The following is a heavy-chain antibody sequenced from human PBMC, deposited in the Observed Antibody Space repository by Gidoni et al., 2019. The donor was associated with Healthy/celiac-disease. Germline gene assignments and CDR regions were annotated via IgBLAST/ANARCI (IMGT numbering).Heavy chain of an antibody. Sequence: QVQLVQSGAEVTKPGSSVKVSCKASGGPFSSYAISWVRQAPGQGLEWMGGIIPIFGTANYAQKFQGRVTITADESTSTAYMELSSLRSEDTAVYYCARDLTNYYDSSGAHAFDIWGQGTMVTVSS. J-gene: IGHJ3*02. CDR2: IIPIFGTA. CDR1: GGPFSSYA. V-gene: IGHV1-69*12. CDR3: ARDLTNYYDSSGAHAFDI. D-gene: IGHD3-22*01.